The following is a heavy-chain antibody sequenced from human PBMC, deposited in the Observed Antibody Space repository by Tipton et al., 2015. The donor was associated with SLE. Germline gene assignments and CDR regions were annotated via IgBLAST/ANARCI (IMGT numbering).Heavy chain of an antibody. CDR2: ISATGGGT. D-gene: IGHD3-3*01. Sequence: SLRLSCAASGFTFSSYAMSWVRQAPGKGLEWVSAISATGGGTYYTDSVKGRFTISRDNSKNTLYLQMNSLRAEDTAVYYCAKDTGDFWSGYYGYWGQGTLVTVSS. V-gene: IGHV3-23*01. J-gene: IGHJ4*02. CDR1: GFTFSSYA. CDR3: AKDTGDFWSGYYGY.